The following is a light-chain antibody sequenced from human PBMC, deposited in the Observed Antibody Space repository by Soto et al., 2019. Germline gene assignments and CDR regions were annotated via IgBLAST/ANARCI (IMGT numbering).Light chain of an antibody. Sequence: QSVLTQPPSASGTPGQRVTISCSGSSSTIATNTVNWYQQFPGTAPKLLIYNNDQRPSGVPDRFSGSKSGTSASLAISGLQSEDEAEYYFAVWDDSRHGPVVFGGGTKLTVL. V-gene: IGLV1-44*01. CDR3: AVWDDSRHGPVV. CDR1: SSTIATNT. J-gene: IGLJ2*01. CDR2: NND.